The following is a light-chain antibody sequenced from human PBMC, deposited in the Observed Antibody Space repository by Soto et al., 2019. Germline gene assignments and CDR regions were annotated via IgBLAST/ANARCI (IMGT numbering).Light chain of an antibody. CDR2: DVS. CDR3: SSYTSSSTIGVV. Sequence: QSVLTQPASASGSPGQSITISCTGTSSDVGGYKYVSWYQQHPGKAPKLMIYDVSYRPSGVSNRFSGSKSGNTASLTISGLQAEDEADYFCSSYTSSSTIGVVFGGGTKLTVL. V-gene: IGLV2-14*03. CDR1: SSDVGGYKY. J-gene: IGLJ2*01.